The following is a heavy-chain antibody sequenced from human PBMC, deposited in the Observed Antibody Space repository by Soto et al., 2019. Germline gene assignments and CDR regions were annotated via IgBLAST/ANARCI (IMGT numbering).Heavy chain of an antibody. J-gene: IGHJ6*02. V-gene: IGHV4-34*01. CDR3: AGHTRHTYCSSTSCYEYYYYYGMDV. D-gene: IGHD2-2*01. CDR1: GGSFSGYY. CDR2: INHSGST. Sequence: QVQLQQWGAGLLKPSETLSLTCAVYGGSFSGYYWSWIRQPPGKGLEWIGEINHSGSTNYNPSLKSRVTISVDTSKNQFSLKLSSVTAADTAVYYCAGHTRHTYCSSTSCYEYYYYYGMDVWGQGTTVTVSS.